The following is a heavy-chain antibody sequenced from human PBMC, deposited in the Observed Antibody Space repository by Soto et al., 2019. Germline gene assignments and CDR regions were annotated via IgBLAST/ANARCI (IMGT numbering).Heavy chain of an antibody. CDR3: TTQYYYDSSGSLLN. J-gene: IGHJ4*02. CDR1: GFTFSNAW. Sequence: GGSLRLSCAVCGFTFSNAWITWVRQAPGKGLEWVGRIKSKTDGGTTDYAAPVKGRFTISGDDSKNTLYLQMNSLKTEDTAVYYCTTQYYYDSSGSLLNWGQGTLVTVSS. CDR2: IKSKTDGGTT. V-gene: IGHV3-15*01. D-gene: IGHD3-22*01.